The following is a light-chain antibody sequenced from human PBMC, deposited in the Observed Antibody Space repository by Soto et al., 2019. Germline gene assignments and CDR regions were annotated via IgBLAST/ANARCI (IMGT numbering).Light chain of an antibody. J-gene: IGLJ2*01. V-gene: IGLV4-60*02. CDR3: ETWGSNTRV. Sequence: QPVLTQSSSASASLGSSVKLTCTLSSGHSSYIIAWHQQQPGKAPRYLMKLEGSGSYNKGSGVPDRFSGSSSGADRYLTISNLQFEDEANYYCETWGSNTRVFGGGTKVTVL. CDR1: SGHSSYI. CDR2: LEGSGSY.